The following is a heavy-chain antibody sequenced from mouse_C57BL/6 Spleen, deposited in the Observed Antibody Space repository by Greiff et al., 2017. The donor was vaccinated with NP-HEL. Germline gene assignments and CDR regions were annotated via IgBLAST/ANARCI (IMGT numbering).Heavy chain of an antibody. CDR3: ARRGLTGNAY. D-gene: IGHD4-1*01. Sequence: EVQLQQSGPELVKPGASVKIPCKASGYTFTDYNMDWVKQSHGKSLEWIGDINPNNGGTIYNQKFKGKATLTVDKSSSTAYMELRSLTSEDTAVYYCARRGLTGNAYWGQGTLVTVSA. CDR2: INPNNGGT. V-gene: IGHV1-18*01. J-gene: IGHJ3*01. CDR1: GYTFTDYN.